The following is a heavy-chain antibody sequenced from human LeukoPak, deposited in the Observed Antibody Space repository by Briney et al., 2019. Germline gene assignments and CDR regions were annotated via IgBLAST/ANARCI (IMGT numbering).Heavy chain of an antibody. D-gene: IGHD3-22*01. CDR1: GFTFSSYA. CDR3: ARNTGDSSGYGWYYYGMDV. V-gene: IGHV3-30-3*01. Sequence: GRSLRVSCAASGFTFSSYAMPWVRQAPGKGLEWVAVISYDGSNKYYADSVKGRFTISRDNSKNTLYLQMNSLRAEDTAVYYCARNTGDSSGYGWYYYGMDVWGQGTTVTVSS. J-gene: IGHJ6*02. CDR2: ISYDGSNK.